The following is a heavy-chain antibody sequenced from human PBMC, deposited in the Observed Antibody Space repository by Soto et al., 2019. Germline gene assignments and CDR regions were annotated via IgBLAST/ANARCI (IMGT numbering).Heavy chain of an antibody. CDR1: GFNFITYS. CDR2: ISSSAIYI. D-gene: IGHD3-22*01. Sequence: GGSLRLSCAASGFNFITYSLNWVRQAPGKGLEWVASISSSAIYIDYADSVKGRFTISRDNANNSLYLQMNSLRAEDTATYYCVRDGLDYYDTERLYFDKWGQGTQVTVSS. CDR3: VRDGLDYYDTERLYFDK. V-gene: IGHV3-21*01. J-gene: IGHJ4*02.